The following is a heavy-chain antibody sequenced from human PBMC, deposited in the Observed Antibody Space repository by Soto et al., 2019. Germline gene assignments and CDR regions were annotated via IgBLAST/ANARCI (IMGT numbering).Heavy chain of an antibody. D-gene: IGHD5-12*01. CDR1: GGSISSYF. CDR3: ARGSDFLYYYGMDV. J-gene: IGHJ6*02. CDR2: IYYSGST. Sequence: SETLSLTCTVSGGSISSYFWTWIRQPPGKGLEWIGYIYYSGSTNYNPSLKSRVTISVDTSKNQFSLKLSSVTAADTAVYYCARGSDFLYYYGMDVWGQGTTVT. V-gene: IGHV4-59*01.